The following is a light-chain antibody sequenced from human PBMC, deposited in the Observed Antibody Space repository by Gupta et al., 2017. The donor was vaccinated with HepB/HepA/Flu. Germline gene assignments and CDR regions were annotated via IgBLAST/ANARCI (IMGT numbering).Light chain of an antibody. Sequence: QSVLTQPPSVSGAPRQRVTIPCTGSSSNIGAGYDVHGYQQLPGTAPKLLIYANSNRPSGVPDRFSGSKSGTSASLAITGLQAEDEADYYCQSYDSSLSGVVFGGGTKLTVL. CDR1: SSNIGAGYD. CDR2: ANS. V-gene: IGLV1-40*01. J-gene: IGLJ2*01. CDR3: QSYDSSLSGVV.